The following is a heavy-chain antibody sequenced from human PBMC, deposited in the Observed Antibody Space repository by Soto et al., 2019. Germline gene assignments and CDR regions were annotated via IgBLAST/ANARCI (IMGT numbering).Heavy chain of an antibody. CDR2: ISYDGSNK. Sequence: GGSLRLSCAASGFTFSSYGMHWVRQAPGKGLEWVAVISYDGSNKYYADSVKGRFTISRDNSKNTLYLQMNSLRAEDTAVYYCAKVWYDFWSGYWTPYGMAVWGQGTTVTVSS. D-gene: IGHD3-3*01. V-gene: IGHV3-30*18. CDR3: AKVWYDFWSGYWTPYGMAV. CDR1: GFTFSSYG. J-gene: IGHJ6*02.